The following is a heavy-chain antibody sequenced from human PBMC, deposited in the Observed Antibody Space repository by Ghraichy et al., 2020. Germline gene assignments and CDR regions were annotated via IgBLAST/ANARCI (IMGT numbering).Heavy chain of an antibody. D-gene: IGHD6-25*01. CDR3: ARGAQRRLYMGYWYFDL. CDR1: GGSVSSGSYY. CDR2: IYYSGST. V-gene: IGHV4-61*01. J-gene: IGHJ2*01. Sequence: SETLSLTCTVSGGSVSSGSYYWSWIRQPPGKGLEWIGYIYYSGSTNYNPSLKSRVTISVDTSKNQFSLKLSSVTAADTAVYYCARGAQRRLYMGYWYFDLWGRGTLVTVSS.